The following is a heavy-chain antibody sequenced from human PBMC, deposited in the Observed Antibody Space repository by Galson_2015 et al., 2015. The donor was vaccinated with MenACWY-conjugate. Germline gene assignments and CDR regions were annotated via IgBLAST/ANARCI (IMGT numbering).Heavy chain of an antibody. CDR3: ARGVTRTSGTINWYFDF. CDR2: TYYRSRWHN. Sequence: CAISGDSVSSNSAAWTWIRQSPSRCLEWLGRTYYRSRWHNDYAVSVKSRITINPDTSRNQLSLQLSSVTPEDTAVYYCARGVTRTSGTINWYFDFWGRGTLVTVSS. CDR1: GDSVSSNSAA. D-gene: IGHD6-13*01. J-gene: IGHJ2*01. V-gene: IGHV6-1*01.